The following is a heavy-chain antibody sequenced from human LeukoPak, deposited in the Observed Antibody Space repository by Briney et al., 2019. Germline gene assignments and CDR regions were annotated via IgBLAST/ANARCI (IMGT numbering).Heavy chain of an antibody. CDR2: IYYSGNT. J-gene: IGHJ4*02. CDR1: GGSISSSSHF. CDR3: ARHENIVVVASATAFDY. Sequence: PSETLSLTCSVSGGSISSSSHFWGWIRQPPGKGLEWIGSIYYSGNTYYNPSPESRVTMSVDTSKNYFSLKVTSVTAADTAMYYCARHENIVVVASATAFDYWGQGTLVTVSS. D-gene: IGHD2-15*01. V-gene: IGHV4-39*01.